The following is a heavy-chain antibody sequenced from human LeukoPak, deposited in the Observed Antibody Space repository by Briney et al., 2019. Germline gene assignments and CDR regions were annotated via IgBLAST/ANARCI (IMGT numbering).Heavy chain of an antibody. D-gene: IGHD6-13*01. J-gene: IGHJ4*02. CDR2: INWNDGST. CDR1: GFTSYDYG. Sequence: PGGSLRLSCAASGFTSYDYGMSWVRQAPGKGVEWVSGINWNDGSTGYADSVKGRFTISRDNAKISLYLQMNSLRAEDTSLYYCAISAAGAHYFDYWGQGTLVTVSS. V-gene: IGHV3-20*04. CDR3: AISAAGAHYFDY.